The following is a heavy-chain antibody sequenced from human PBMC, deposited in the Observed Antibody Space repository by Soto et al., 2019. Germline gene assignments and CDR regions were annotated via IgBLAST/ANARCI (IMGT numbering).Heavy chain of an antibody. D-gene: IGHD3-10*01. Sequence: SETLSLTCIVSGGSISSSSYYWGWIRQPPGRGLEWIGNIYYRGGTSLNPSLKGRVTIFVDTSKNQFSLTLNSVTAADTAVYYCERLVGSGSPNRSFEPWGQGTLVTVSS. CDR1: GGSISSSSYY. J-gene: IGHJ5*02. CDR2: IYYRGGT. V-gene: IGHV4-39*01. CDR3: ERLVGSGSPNRSFEP.